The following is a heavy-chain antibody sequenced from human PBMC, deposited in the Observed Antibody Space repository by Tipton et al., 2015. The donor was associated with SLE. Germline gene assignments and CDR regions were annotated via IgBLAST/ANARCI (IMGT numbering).Heavy chain of an antibody. J-gene: IGHJ4*02. CDR2: IRYDGSNK. D-gene: IGHD6-19*01. Sequence: GSLRLSCAASGFTFSSYGMHWVRQAPGKGLEWVAFIRYDGSNKYYADSVKGRFTISRDNSKNTLYLQMNSLRAEDTAVYYCAKDTTVAGYYFDYWGQGTLVTVSS. CDR1: GFTFSSYG. V-gene: IGHV3-30*02. CDR3: AKDTTVAGYYFDY.